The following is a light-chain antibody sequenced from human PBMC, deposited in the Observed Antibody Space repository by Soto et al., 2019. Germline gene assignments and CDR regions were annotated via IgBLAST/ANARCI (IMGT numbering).Light chain of an antibody. CDR3: QQYCDSSRS. J-gene: IGKJ1*01. V-gene: IGKV1-5*03. CDR2: TAS. CDR1: QNIDTW. Sequence: DIQMTQSPSTLSASIGDRITISCRASQNIDTWLAWYQQRPGEAPKLLIYTASNLENGVPSRFSGSGSGTAFTLTISSLQPEDFATYYWQQYCDSSRSFGRGTQVE.